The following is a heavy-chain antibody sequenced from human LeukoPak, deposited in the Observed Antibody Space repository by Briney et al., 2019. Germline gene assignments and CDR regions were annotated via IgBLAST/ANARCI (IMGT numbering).Heavy chain of an antibody. CDR2: IRYDGSNK. V-gene: IGHV3-30*02. CDR3: AREVGPPPDYVWGSYRGPNDAFDI. CDR1: GFTFSSYG. Sequence: GGSLRLSCAASGFTFSSYGMHWVRQAPGKGLEWVAFIRYDGSNKYYADSVKGRFTISRDNSKNTLYLQMNSLRAEDTAVYYCAREVGPPPDYVWGSYRGPNDAFDIWGQGTMVTVSS. D-gene: IGHD3-16*02. J-gene: IGHJ3*02.